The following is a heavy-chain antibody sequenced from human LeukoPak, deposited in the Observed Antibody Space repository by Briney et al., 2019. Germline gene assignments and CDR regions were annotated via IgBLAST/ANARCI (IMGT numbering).Heavy chain of an antibody. Sequence: SQTLSLTCSVSGSSLNTGNYYWTWIRQPAGKGLEWIGRIYTSGTTSYNPSLKSRLTISIDTSENQFSLKLTSVTAADTAIYFCARDLGKYYGSGPLGYWGQGTLVTVSS. CDR3: ARDLGKYYGSGPLGY. D-gene: IGHD3-10*01. J-gene: IGHJ4*02. CDR2: IYTSGTT. CDR1: GSSLNTGNYY. V-gene: IGHV4-61*02.